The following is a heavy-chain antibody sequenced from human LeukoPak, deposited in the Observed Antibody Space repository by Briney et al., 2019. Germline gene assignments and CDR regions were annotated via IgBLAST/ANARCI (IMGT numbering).Heavy chain of an antibody. CDR1: GFTFSSYS. D-gene: IGHD3/OR15-3a*01. V-gene: IGHV3-21*01. Sequence: KTGGSLRLSCAASGFTFSSYSMNWVSQAPGKGLEWVSSISSSSSYIYYADSVKGRFTISRDNAKNSLYLQMNSLRAEDTAVYYCARNTGTGYFDYWGQGTLVTVSS. CDR2: ISSSSSYI. CDR3: ARNTGTGYFDY. J-gene: IGHJ4*02.